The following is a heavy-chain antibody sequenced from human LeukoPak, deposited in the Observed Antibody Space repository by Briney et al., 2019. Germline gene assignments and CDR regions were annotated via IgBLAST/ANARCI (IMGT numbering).Heavy chain of an antibody. CDR1: GFTFSSYW. CDR3: ARDRHGVFYGSGSYPFDY. V-gene: IGHV3-7*01. J-gene: IGHJ4*02. CDR2: IKQDGSEK. Sequence: QPGGSLRLSCAASGFTFSSYWMSWVRQAPGKGLEWVANIKQDGSEKYYVDSVKGRFTISRDNAKNSLFLQMNSLRAADTAVYFCARDRHGVFYGSGSYPFDYWGQGTLVTVSS. D-gene: IGHD3-10*01.